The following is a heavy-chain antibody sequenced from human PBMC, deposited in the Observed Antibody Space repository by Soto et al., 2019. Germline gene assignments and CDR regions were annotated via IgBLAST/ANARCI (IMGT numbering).Heavy chain of an antibody. CDR1: GGSISSSNW. J-gene: IGHJ6*02. Sequence: QVQLQESGPGLVKPSGTLSLTCAVSGGSISSSNWWSWVRQPPGKGLEGIGEIYHSGSTNYNPPPNSRVAISVDKAKTQFSLKPSSVTAAATAVYYCASVRGGYYYAMDVWGQGTTVTVSS. D-gene: IGHD3-10*02. CDR2: IYHSGST. CDR3: ASVRGGYYYAMDV. V-gene: IGHV4-4*02.